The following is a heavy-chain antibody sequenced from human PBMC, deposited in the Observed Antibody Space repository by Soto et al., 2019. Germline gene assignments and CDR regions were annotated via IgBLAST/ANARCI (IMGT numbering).Heavy chain of an antibody. CDR2: INHSGST. CDR1: GGSFSGYY. Sequence: SETLSLTCAVYGGSFSGYYWSWIRQPPGKGLEWIGEINHSGSTNYNPSLKSRVTISVDTSKNQFSLKLSSVTAADTAVYYCARGSPLGYCSGGSCYPSYYYYYMDVWGKGTTVTVSS. CDR3: ARGSPLGYCSGGSCYPSYYYYYMDV. J-gene: IGHJ6*03. D-gene: IGHD2-15*01. V-gene: IGHV4-34*01.